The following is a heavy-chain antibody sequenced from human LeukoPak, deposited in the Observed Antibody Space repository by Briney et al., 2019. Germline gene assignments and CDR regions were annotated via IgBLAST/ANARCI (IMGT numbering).Heavy chain of an antibody. Sequence: ASVKVSCKASGSTFTGHYMHWVRQAPGQGLEWMGWINPNSGGTSYAQRFQGRVTMTRNTSISTAYMELSRLRSDDTAVYYCARDRYYGSGSYVGDYWGQGTLVTVSS. D-gene: IGHD3-10*01. V-gene: IGHV1-2*02. CDR1: GSTFTGHY. J-gene: IGHJ4*02. CDR3: ARDRYYGSGSYVGDY. CDR2: INPNSGGT.